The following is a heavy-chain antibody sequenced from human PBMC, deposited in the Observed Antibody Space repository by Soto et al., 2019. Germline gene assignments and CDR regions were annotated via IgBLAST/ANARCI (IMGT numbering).Heavy chain of an antibody. CDR3: AKDKTGGLLWFGELLNGAFDI. Sequence: PGGSLRLSCAASGFTFSSYAMSWVRQAPGKGLEWVSAISGSGGSTYYADSVKGRFTISRDNSKNTLYLQMNGLRAEDTAAYYCAKDKTGGLLWFGELLNGAFDIWGQGTMVTVSS. J-gene: IGHJ3*02. CDR1: GFTFSSYA. CDR2: ISGSGGST. V-gene: IGHV3-23*01. D-gene: IGHD3-10*01.